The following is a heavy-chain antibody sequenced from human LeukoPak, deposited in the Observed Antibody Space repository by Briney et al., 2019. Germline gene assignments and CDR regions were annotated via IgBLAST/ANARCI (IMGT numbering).Heavy chain of an antibody. Sequence: SETLSLTCTVSGGSISSYYWSWIRQPAGKGLEWIGRIYTSGSTNYNPSLKSRVTMSVDTSKNQFSLKLSSVTAADTAVYYCARSSWYRENYYFDYWGQGTLVTVSS. V-gene: IGHV4-4*07. CDR1: GGSISSYY. CDR2: IYTSGST. D-gene: IGHD6-13*01. J-gene: IGHJ4*02. CDR3: ARSSWYRENYYFDY.